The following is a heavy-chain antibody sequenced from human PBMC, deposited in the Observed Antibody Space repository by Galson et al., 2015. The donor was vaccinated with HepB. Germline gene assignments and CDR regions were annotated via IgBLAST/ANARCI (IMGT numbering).Heavy chain of an antibody. CDR2: IRYDGGNK. Sequence: SLRLSCAASGFTFSSYGMHWVRQAPGKGLEWVAFIRYDGGNKYYADSVKGRFTISRDNSKNTLYLQMNSLRAEDTAVYYCAKVDYGFGESQPTYGMDVWGQGTTVTVSS. CDR1: GFTFSSYG. CDR3: AKVDYGFGESQPTYGMDV. J-gene: IGHJ6*02. D-gene: IGHD3-10*01. V-gene: IGHV3-30*02.